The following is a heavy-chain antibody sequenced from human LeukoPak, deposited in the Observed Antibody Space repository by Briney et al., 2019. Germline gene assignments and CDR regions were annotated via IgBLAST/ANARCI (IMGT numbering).Heavy chain of an antibody. Sequence: GGSLRLSCAASGFTFSGYSMNWVRQAPGKGLEWVSSISSSSSYIYYADSVKGRFTISRDNAKNSLYLQMNSLRAEDTAVYYCARDAYDYVWGSYRPYYFDYWGQGTLVTVSS. CDR1: GFTFSGYS. J-gene: IGHJ4*02. V-gene: IGHV3-21*01. CDR2: ISSSSSYI. CDR3: ARDAYDYVWGSYRPYYFDY. D-gene: IGHD3-16*02.